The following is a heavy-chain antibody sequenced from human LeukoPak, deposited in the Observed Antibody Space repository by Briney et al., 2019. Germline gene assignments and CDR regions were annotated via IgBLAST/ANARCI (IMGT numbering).Heavy chain of an antibody. V-gene: IGHV1-18*01. CDR2: INPYNGNT. CDR3: AKEGRRGYFDY. CDR1: GYTFTSYV. Sequence: ATVQVSYKASGYTFTSYVLRWVRQAPAQELEWMGWINPYNGNTNYAHNLQDTITITTNPSPSTAHLEPRSLNSRDTAVVYLAKEGRRGYFDYWGQGTLVTVSS. J-gene: IGHJ4*02. D-gene: IGHD2-15*01.